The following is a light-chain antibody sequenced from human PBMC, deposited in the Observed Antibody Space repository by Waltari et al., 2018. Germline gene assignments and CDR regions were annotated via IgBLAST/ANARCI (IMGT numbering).Light chain of an antibody. J-gene: IGLJ2*01. CDR1: SSDVGYYNY. CDR2: DVN. V-gene: IGLV2-11*01. CDR3: CSYAGNYLRV. Sequence: QSALTQPRSVSGSPGQSVTISCTGTSSDVGYYNYVSWYQQPPGKAPKVIIYDVNERPSGVPDRFSGSNSGNTASLTIAGLQAEDEADYYCCSYAGNYLRVFGGGTKLTVL.